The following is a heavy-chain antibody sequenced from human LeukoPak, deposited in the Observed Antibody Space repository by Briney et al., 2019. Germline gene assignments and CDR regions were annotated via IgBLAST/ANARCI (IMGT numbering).Heavy chain of an antibody. CDR3: ARGYYDSPGEYFQH. Sequence: ASVKVSCKASGYTFTGYYMHWVRQAPGQWLEWMGRINPNSGGTNYAQKFQGRVTMTRDTSISTAYMELSRLRSDDTAVYYCARGYYDSPGEYFQHWGQGTLVTVSS. V-gene: IGHV1-2*06. D-gene: IGHD3-22*01. CDR2: INPNSGGT. J-gene: IGHJ1*01. CDR1: GYTFTGYY.